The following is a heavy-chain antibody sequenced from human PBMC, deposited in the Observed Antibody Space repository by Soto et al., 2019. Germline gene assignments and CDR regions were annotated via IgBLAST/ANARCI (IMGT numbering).Heavy chain of an antibody. CDR3: AKRDSSGLDD. D-gene: IGHD3-22*01. Sequence: GVSLRLSCSASGFPFSSYTMSWVRQAPGKGLEWVSAISGSGGSTYYADSVKGRFTISRDNSKNTLSLQMNSLRVEDTAVYYCAKRDSSGLDDWGQGTLVTVSS. CDR2: ISGSGGST. J-gene: IGHJ4*02. CDR1: GFPFSSYT. V-gene: IGHV3-23*01.